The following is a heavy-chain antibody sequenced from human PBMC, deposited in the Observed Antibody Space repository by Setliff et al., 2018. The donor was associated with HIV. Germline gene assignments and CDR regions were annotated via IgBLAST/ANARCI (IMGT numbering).Heavy chain of an antibody. CDR3: ARVQYHYVNNGDSYYFTH. CDR1: GGSFSGYY. J-gene: IGHJ4*01. Sequence: LSLTCAVYGGSFSGYYWSWIRQPPGKGLEWIGEINHTGSTNYSPSLKSRVTISVDKSKNQFSLRLNSVTAADTAVYYCARVQYHYVNNGDSYYFTHWGHGTLVTVSS. CDR2: INHTGST. D-gene: IGHD3-10*02. V-gene: IGHV4-34*01.